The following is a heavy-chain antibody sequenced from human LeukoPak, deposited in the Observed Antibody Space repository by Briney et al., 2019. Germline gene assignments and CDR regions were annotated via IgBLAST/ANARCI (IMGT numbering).Heavy chain of an antibody. D-gene: IGHD5-18*01. V-gene: IGHV1-69*04. Sequence: SVKVSCKASGGTFSSYAISWVRQAPGQGLEWMGRIIPILGIANYAQKFQGRVTMTTDTSTSTAYMELRSLRSDDTAVYYCARARAMVHPFDYWGQGTLVTVSS. CDR2: IIPILGIA. CDR3: ARARAMVHPFDY. CDR1: GGTFSSYA. J-gene: IGHJ4*02.